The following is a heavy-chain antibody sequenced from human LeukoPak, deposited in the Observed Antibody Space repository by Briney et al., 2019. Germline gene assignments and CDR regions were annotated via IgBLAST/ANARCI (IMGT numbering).Heavy chain of an antibody. CDR2: IIPIFGTA. J-gene: IGHJ4*02. CDR1: GGTFSSYA. D-gene: IGHD5-24*01. CDR3: VRDRRDGPFDY. Sequence: ASVKVSCKASGGTFSSYAISWVRQAPGQGLEWMGGIIPIFGTANYAQKSQGRVTITADESTSTAYMELSSLRSEDTAVYYCVRDRRDGPFDYWGQGTLVTVSS. V-gene: IGHV1-69*13.